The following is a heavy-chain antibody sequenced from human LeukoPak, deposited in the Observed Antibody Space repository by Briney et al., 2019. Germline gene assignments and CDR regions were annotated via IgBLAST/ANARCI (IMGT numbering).Heavy chain of an antibody. Sequence: PSGGSLRLSCAASGFTFSSYWMHWVRQAPGKGLVWVSRINSDGSSTSCADSVKGRFTISRDNAKNTLYLQMNSLRAEDTAVYYCARVRSGSSAGNYGMDVWGQGTTVTVSS. CDR1: GFTFSSYW. CDR3: ARVRSGSSAGNYGMDV. CDR2: INSDGSST. D-gene: IGHD1-26*01. V-gene: IGHV3-74*01. J-gene: IGHJ6*02.